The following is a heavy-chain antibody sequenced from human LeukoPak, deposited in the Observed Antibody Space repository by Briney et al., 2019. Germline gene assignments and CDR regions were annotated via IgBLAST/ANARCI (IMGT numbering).Heavy chain of an antibody. Sequence: GGSLRLSCAASGFSFNYNAMSWVRQAPGKGLEGVSGISGSGGRTFYADAVKGRFTISRDNSKNPLYLHMNNLRDDDTAVYYCAKDIWGGTAMVFDYWGQGTLVTVSS. J-gene: IGHJ4*02. D-gene: IGHD5-18*01. CDR3: AKDIWGGTAMVFDY. V-gene: IGHV3-23*01. CDR2: ISGSGGRT. CDR1: GFSFNYNA.